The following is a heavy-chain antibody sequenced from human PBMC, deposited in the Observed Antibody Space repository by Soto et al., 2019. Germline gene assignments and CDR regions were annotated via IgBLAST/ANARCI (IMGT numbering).Heavy chain of an antibody. CDR2: IIPIFGTA. CDR1: GGTFSSYA. Sequence: RASVKVSCKASGGTFSSYAIGWVRQAPGQGLEWMGGIIPIFGTANYAQKFQGRVTITADESTSTAYMELSSLRSGDTAVYYCASSLRGYSSNFDYWGQGTLVTVSS. V-gene: IGHV1-69*13. CDR3: ASSLRGYSSNFDY. D-gene: IGHD5-18*01. J-gene: IGHJ4*02.